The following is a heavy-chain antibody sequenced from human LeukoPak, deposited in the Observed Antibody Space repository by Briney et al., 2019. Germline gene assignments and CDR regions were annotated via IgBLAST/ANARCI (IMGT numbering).Heavy chain of an antibody. V-gene: IGHV4-4*08. CDR3: ATWGIAVAGTFDY. J-gene: IGHJ4*02. Sequence: SETLSLTCSVSGGSVSSYYWSWIRQSPGKGLEWIGYIHNSGRTNYNPSLKSRVTGFVDTSKNQFSLKLSSVTAADTAVYYCATWGIAVAGTFDYWGQGTLVTVSS. D-gene: IGHD6-19*01. CDR2: IHNSGRT. CDR1: GGSVSSYY.